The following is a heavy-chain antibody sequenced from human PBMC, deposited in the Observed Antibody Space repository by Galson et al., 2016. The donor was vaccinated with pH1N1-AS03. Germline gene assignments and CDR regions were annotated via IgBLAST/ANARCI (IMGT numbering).Heavy chain of an antibody. D-gene: IGHD3/OR15-3a*01. J-gene: IGHJ3*02. Sequence: SLRLSCAASGFRFDDYAMHWVRQAPGKGLEWVSSISWNSNKTDYADSVKGRFTISRDSAKNSLNLQMNSLRAEDTALYYCIKGGAASADFFDIWGQGTMVTVSS. CDR3: IKGGAASADFFDI. CDR2: ISWNSNKT. V-gene: IGHV3-9*01. CDR1: GFRFDDYA.